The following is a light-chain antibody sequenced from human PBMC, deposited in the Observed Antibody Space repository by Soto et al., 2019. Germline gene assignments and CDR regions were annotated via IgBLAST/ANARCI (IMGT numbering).Light chain of an antibody. Sequence: QSALTQPASVSGSPGQSITISCTGTSSDVGGYNYVSWYQQHPGKAPKLMIYDVSNRPSGVSNRFSGSKSGNSASLTISGLEAEDEAYYHCYAYTSSSSLIFGGGTKLTVL. J-gene: IGLJ2*01. CDR2: DVS. CDR1: SSDVGGYNY. CDR3: YAYTSSSSLI. V-gene: IGLV2-14*01.